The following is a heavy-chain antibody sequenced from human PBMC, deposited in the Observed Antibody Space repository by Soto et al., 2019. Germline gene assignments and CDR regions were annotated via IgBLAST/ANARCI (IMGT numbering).Heavy chain of an antibody. CDR2: ISSSSTIM. CDR1: GFTFSSYN. D-gene: IGHD4-17*01. CDR3: ARRYGDYEGDDY. Sequence: EVQLVESGGGLVQPGGSLRLSCAASGFTFSSYNMNWVRQAPGKGLAWVSYISSSSTIMYYSDSVKGRFTISRDNAENSLYQQMNSLRDEDTAVYYCARRYGDYEGDDYCGQGTLVTVSS. V-gene: IGHV3-48*02. J-gene: IGHJ4*02.